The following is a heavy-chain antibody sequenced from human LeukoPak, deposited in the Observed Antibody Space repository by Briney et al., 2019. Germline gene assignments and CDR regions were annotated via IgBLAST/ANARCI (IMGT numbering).Heavy chain of an antibody. D-gene: IGHD6-13*01. V-gene: IGHV5-51*01. J-gene: IGHJ4*02. CDR3: ARYSSSWYLDDY. CDR1: GYSFTSYW. Sequence: GESLKISCKGSGYSFTSYWIGWLPQMPGKGLEWMGIIYPGDSDTIYSPSFQGQATISADKSISTVYLQWSSLKASDTAMYYCARYSSSWYLDDYWGQGTLVTVSS. CDR2: IYPGDSDT.